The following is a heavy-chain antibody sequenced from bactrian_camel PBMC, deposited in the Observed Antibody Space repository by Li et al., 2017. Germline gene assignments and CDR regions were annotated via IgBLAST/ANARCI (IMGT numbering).Heavy chain of an antibody. CDR3: AVDILICDLIASMSV. D-gene: IGHD4*01. CDR1: GYTYSNYC. J-gene: IGHJ4*01. Sequence: QLVESGGGSVQVGGSLRLSRAASGYTYSNYCMAWFRQVPGKEREAVAATYTGGSATFHADSVKGRFTISRDRSSNTLYLQMNNLKPEDTAMYYCAVDILICDLIASMSVGGQGTQVTVS. V-gene: IGHV3S6*01. CDR2: TYTGGSAT.